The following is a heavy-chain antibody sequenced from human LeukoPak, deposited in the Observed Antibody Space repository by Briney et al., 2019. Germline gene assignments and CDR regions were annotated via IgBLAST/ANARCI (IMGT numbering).Heavy chain of an antibody. J-gene: IGHJ3*02. CDR3: ARVSSSHHDAFDI. CDR1: GFTFSSYA. CDR2: ISSNGGST. V-gene: IGHV3-64*01. D-gene: IGHD6-6*01. Sequence: GGSLRLSCAASGFTFSSYAMHWVRQAPGKGLEYVSAISSNGGSTYYANSVKGRFTISRDNSKNTLYLQMGSLRAEDMAVYYCARVSSSHHDAFDIWGQGTMVTVSS.